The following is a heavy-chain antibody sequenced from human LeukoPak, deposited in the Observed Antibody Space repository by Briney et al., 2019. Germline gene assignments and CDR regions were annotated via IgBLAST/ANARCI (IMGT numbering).Heavy chain of an antibody. CDR2: INTNTGNP. CDR1: GYTFTSYG. D-gene: IGHD4-17*01. Sequence: ASVKVSCKASGYTFTSYGISWVRQAPGQGLEWMGWINTNTGNPTYAQGFTGRFVFSLDTSVSTAYLQISSLKAEDTAVYYCARSLDYGDYQDRDYWGQGTLVTVSS. CDR3: ARSLDYGDYQDRDY. V-gene: IGHV7-4-1*02. J-gene: IGHJ4*02.